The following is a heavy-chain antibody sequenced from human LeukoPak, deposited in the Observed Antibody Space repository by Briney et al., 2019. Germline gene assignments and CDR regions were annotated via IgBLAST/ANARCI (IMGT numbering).Heavy chain of an antibody. D-gene: IGHD3-22*01. Sequence: GGSLRLSCAASGFTFSTYSMNWVRQAPGKGLEWVSYIDTGTSTIYYADSVKGRFTISRDNSNNTLYLQMNRLRTEDTAVYYCAKDSRGYFSFDYWGQGTLVTVSS. CDR1: GFTFSTYS. CDR2: IDTGTSTI. CDR3: AKDSRGYFSFDY. V-gene: IGHV3-48*01. J-gene: IGHJ4*02.